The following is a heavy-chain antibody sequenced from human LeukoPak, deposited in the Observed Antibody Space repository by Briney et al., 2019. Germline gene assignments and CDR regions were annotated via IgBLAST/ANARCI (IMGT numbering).Heavy chain of an antibody. CDR2: IYYSGST. CDR1: GGSISSYY. Sequence: KPSETLSLTCTVSGGSISSYYWSWIRQPPGKGLEWIGYIYYSGSTKYNPSLKSRITISVDTSKNQFSLKVRSVTAADTAVYYCARDLGSGWQFDYWGQGTLVIVS. CDR3: ARDLGSGWQFDY. D-gene: IGHD6-19*01. V-gene: IGHV4-59*01. J-gene: IGHJ4*02.